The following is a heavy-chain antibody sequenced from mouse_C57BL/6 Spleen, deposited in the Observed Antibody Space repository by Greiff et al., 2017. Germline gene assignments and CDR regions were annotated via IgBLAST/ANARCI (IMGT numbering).Heavy chain of an antibody. CDR1: GYTFTSYW. CDR2: IHPNSGST. CDR3: ARGNWDEGFAY. Sequence: QVQLQQPGAELVKPGASVKLSCKASGYTFTSYWMHWVKQRPGQGLEWIGMIHPNSGSTNYNEKFKSKATLTVDKSSSTAYMQISSLTSEDSAVYYCARGNWDEGFAYWGQGTLVTVSA. J-gene: IGHJ3*01. D-gene: IGHD4-1*01. V-gene: IGHV1-64*01.